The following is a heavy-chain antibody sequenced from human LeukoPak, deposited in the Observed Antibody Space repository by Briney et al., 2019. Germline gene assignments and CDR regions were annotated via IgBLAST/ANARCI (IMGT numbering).Heavy chain of an antibody. CDR3: ARGNTRNYDILTGYPYFDY. D-gene: IGHD3-9*01. J-gene: IGHJ4*02. CDR2: INRSGST. V-gene: IGHV4-34*01. CDR1: GGSFSGYY. Sequence: SETLSLTCAVYGGSFSGYYWSWIRQPPGKGLEWIGEINRSGSTNYNPSLKSRVTISVDTSKNQFSLKLSSVTAADTAVYYCARGNTRNYDILTGYPYFDYWGQGTLVTVSS.